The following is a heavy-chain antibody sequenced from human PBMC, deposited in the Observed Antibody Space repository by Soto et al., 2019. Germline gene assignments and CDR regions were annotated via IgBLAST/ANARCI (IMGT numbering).Heavy chain of an antibody. Sequence: EVRLLESGGGLVQPGGSLRLSCAASGFTFSNYAMTWVRQAPGKGLEWVSGLNGSGGSTSSADSVKGRFAISRDNSKNTLYLQMNSLRAEDTAVYYCAKGSGSDFFYWGQGTLVTVSS. V-gene: IGHV3-23*01. CDR1: GFTFSNYA. J-gene: IGHJ4*02. CDR3: AKGSGSDFFY. D-gene: IGHD2-15*01. CDR2: LNGSGGST.